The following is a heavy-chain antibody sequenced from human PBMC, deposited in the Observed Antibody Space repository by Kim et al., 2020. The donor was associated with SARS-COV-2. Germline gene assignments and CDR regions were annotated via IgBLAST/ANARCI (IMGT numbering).Heavy chain of an antibody. CDR1: GGSFSGYY. CDR2: INHSGST. V-gene: IGHV4-34*01. J-gene: IGHJ4*02. CDR3: ARGKNYVWGSFDY. Sequence: SETLSLTCAVYGGSFSGYYWSWIRQPPGKGLEWIGEINHSGSTNYNPSLKSRVTISVDTSKNQFSLKLSSVTAADTAVYYCARGKNYVWGSFDYLGQGTLVTVSS. D-gene: IGHD3-16*01.